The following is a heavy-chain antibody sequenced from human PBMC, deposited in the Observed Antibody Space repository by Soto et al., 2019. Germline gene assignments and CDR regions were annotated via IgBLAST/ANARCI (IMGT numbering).Heavy chain of an antibody. Sequence: QVQVMQSGAEVKKPGDSVKVSCKTSGDIFSDYGINWVRQAPGQGLEWMGWISGYSGNANLAQKFQGRVTMTTDKSTRTAYMELRRLRSDDTAVYYCAKRTSGTTWGESDYWGQGTLVTVSS. CDR3: AKRTSGTTWGESDY. D-gene: IGHD4-17*01. CDR2: ISGYSGNA. J-gene: IGHJ4*02. V-gene: IGHV1-18*04. CDR1: GDIFSDYG.